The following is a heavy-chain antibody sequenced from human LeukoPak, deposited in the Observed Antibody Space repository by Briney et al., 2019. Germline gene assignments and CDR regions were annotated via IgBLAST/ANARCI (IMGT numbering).Heavy chain of an antibody. D-gene: IGHD3-10*01. CDR3: ARGTMVRGVGYYYYYYMDV. CDR1: GGSISSYY. V-gene: IGHV4-59*01. Sequence: QPSETLSLICTVSGGSISSYYWSWIRQPPGKGLEWIGYIYYSGSTNYNPSLKSRVTISVDTSKNQFSLKLSSVTAADTAVYYCARGTMVRGVGYYYYYYMDVWGKGTTVTISS. CDR2: IYYSGST. J-gene: IGHJ6*03.